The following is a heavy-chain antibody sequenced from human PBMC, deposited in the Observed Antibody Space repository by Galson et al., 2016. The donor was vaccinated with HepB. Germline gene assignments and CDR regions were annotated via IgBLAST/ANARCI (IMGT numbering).Heavy chain of an antibody. J-gene: IGHJ4*02. Sequence: SETLSLTCEVYGGSLSGYYWSWIRQPPGKGLEWVGEINHSGSTNYNPSLESRVTISVDTSKNQFSLNLSSVTAADTAVYYCARGAPYGSGRFQNEYWGQGTLVTVSS. CDR2: INHSGST. CDR3: ARGAPYGSGRFQNEY. D-gene: IGHD3-10*01. CDR1: GGSLSGYY. V-gene: IGHV4-34*01.